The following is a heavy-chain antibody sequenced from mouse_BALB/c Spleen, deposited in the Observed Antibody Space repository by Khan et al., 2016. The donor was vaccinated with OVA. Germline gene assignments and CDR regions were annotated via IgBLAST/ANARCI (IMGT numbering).Heavy chain of an antibody. J-gene: IGHJ3*01. CDR1: GFTFSDYY. D-gene: IGHD1-1*02. V-gene: IGHV5-4*02. Sequence: EVELVESGGGLVKPGGSLKLSCAASGFTFSDYYMYWVRRTPEKRLEWVATISDAGSYTYYPDSVKGRFTISRDNAKNNLYLQMSSLKSEDTAMYYCARAGYGGFAYWGQGTLVTVSA. CDR2: ISDAGSYT. CDR3: ARAGYGGFAY.